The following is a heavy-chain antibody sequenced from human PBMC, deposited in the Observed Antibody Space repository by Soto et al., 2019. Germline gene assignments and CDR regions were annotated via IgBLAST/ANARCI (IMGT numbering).Heavy chain of an antibody. CDR1: GVSVSGGSYY. D-gene: IGHD3-22*01. Sequence: ASETLSLTCTVSGVSVSGGSYYWSWIRQPPGKGLEWIGYIYYSGSTNYNPSLKSRVTISVDTYKNQFSLKLSSVTAADTAVYYCARSSNNPAHYYDSSGYSDYWGQGTLVTVSS. V-gene: IGHV4-61*01. J-gene: IGHJ4*02. CDR3: ARSSNNPAHYYDSSGYSDY. CDR2: IYYSGST.